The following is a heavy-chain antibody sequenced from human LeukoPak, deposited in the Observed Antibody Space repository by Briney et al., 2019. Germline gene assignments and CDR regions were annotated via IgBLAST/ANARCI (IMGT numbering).Heavy chain of an antibody. CDR1: GFTVSSNY. CDR2: ISGSGGST. J-gene: IGHJ4*02. CDR3: AKAGVRTMVRGVITN. Sequence: PGGSLRLSCAASGFTVSSNYMSWVRQAPGKGLEWVSAISGSGGSTYYADSVKGRFTISRDNSKNTLYLQMNSLRAEDTAVYYCAKAGVRTMVRGVITNWGQGTLVTVSS. D-gene: IGHD3-10*01. V-gene: IGHV3-23*01.